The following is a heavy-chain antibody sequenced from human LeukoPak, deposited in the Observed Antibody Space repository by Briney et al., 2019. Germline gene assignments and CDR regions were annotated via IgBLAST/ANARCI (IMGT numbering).Heavy chain of an antibody. CDR2: ISGSGGST. V-gene: IGHV3-23*01. CDR3: ARQGGWYYFDY. J-gene: IGHJ4*02. D-gene: IGHD6-19*01. Sequence: GGSLRLSCAASGFTFSSYAMSWVRQAPGKGLEWVSAISGSGGSTYYADSVKGRFTISRDNAKNSLYLQMNSLRAEDTAVYYCARQGGWYYFDYWGQGTLVTVSS. CDR1: GFTFSSYA.